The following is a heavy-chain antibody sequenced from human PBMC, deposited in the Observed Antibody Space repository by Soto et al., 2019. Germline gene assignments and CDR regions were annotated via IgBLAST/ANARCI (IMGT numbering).Heavy chain of an antibody. Sequence: QITLKESGPTLVKPTQTLTLTCTFSGFSLSTSGVGVGWIRQPPGKALEWLALIYWDDDKPYSPSLKRRLPITKDTSKNQVVLTMTNMDPVDTATYYCALLPPVLRYFGPFDPWGQGPLVTVSS. CDR2: IYWDDDK. J-gene: IGHJ5*02. CDR1: GFSLSTSGVG. D-gene: IGHD3-9*01. V-gene: IGHV2-5*02. CDR3: ALLPPVLRYFGPFDP.